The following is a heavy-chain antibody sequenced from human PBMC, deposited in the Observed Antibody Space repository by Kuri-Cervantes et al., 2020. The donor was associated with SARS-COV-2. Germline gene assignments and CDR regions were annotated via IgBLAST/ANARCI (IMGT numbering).Heavy chain of an antibody. D-gene: IGHD2-2*01. Sequence: GSLRLSCTVSGGSISSSSYYWGWIRQPPGKGLEWIGSIYYSGSTYYNPSLKSRVTISVDTSKNQFSLKLCSVTAADTAVYYCARGLGYCSSTSCYYYYYYGMDVWGQGTTVTVSS. J-gene: IGHJ6*02. CDR3: ARGLGYCSSTSCYYYYYYGMDV. CDR1: GGSISSSSYY. CDR2: IYYSGST. V-gene: IGHV4-39*01.